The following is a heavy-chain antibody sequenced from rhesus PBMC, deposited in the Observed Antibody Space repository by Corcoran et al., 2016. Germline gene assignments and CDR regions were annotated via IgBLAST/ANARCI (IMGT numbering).Heavy chain of an antibody. D-gene: IGHD6-43*01. CDR1: GGAISSGYYY. CDR2: KPVGGST. V-gene: IGHV4-122*02. J-gene: IGHJ4*01. Sequence: QVQLQESGPGLVKPSETLSLTCAVSGGAISSGYYYWSWIRQTPGKGLEWIGSKPVGGSTSYNPSLTSTVPLSRAPSKNQFSLQLSSVPAADTAVYYCARRRIAAATGYFDYWGQGVLVTVSS. CDR3: ARRRIAAATGYFDY.